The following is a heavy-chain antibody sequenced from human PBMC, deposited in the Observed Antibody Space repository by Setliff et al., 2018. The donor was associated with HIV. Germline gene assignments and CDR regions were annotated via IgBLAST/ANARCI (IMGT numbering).Heavy chain of an antibody. CDR2: IYTSGST. V-gene: IGHV4-61*02. J-gene: IGHJ6*03. CDR3: ARGPWGSMIGGINHYYYYMDV. Sequence: SETLSLTCTVSGGSVSSGSYYWNWIRQPAGKGLEWIGRIYTSGSTNYNPSLKSRVTISVDTSKNQFSLKLSSVTAADTAMYYCARGPWGSMIGGINHYYYYMDVWGKGTTVTVSS. CDR1: GGSVSSGSYY. D-gene: IGHD3-16*01.